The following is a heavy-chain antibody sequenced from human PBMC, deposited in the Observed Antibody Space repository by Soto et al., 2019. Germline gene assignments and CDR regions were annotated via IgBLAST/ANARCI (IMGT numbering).Heavy chain of an antibody. V-gene: IGHV3-30*03. CDR2: ISYDGSNK. CDR1: GFTFSSYG. Sequence: QVQLVESGGGVVQPGRSLRLSCAASGFTFSSYGMHWVRQAPGKGLEWVAVISYDGSNKYYADSVKGRFTISRDNSKNTLYLQMNSLRAEDTAVYYCATGNGVNIWGQGTLVTVSS. CDR3: ATGNGVNI. D-gene: IGHD2-21*01. J-gene: IGHJ4*02.